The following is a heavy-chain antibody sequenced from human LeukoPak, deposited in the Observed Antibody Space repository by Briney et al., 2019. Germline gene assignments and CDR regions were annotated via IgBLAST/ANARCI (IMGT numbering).Heavy chain of an antibody. D-gene: IGHD4-11*01. Sequence: GASVKVSCKASGYTFTSYGISWVRQAPGQGLEWMGWISAYNGNTNYAQKLQGRVTMTTDTSTSTAYVELRSLRSDDTAVYYCAREDDYSNYLGYWGQGTLVTVSS. V-gene: IGHV1-18*01. CDR3: AREDDYSNYLGY. CDR1: GYTFTSYG. J-gene: IGHJ4*02. CDR2: ISAYNGNT.